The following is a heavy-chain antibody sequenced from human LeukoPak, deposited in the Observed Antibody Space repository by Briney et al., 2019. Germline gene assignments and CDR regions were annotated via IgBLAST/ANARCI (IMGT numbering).Heavy chain of an antibody. CDR1: GFTFTSSA. CDR2: IVVGSGNT. V-gene: IGHV1-58*02. Sequence: SVKVSCKASGFTFTSSAMQWVRQARGQRLEWIGWIVVGSGNTNYAQKFQERVTITRDMSTSTAYMELSSLRSEDTAVYYCAREDYYDSGSNDYWGQGTLVTVSS. J-gene: IGHJ4*02. CDR3: AREDYYDSGSNDY. D-gene: IGHD3-22*01.